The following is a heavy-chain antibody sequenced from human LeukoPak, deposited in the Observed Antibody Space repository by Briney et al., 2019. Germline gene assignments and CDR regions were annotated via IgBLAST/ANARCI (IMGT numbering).Heavy chain of an antibody. Sequence: GGSLRLSCAASGFTFSSYGMHWVRQAPGKGLEWVAVISYDGSNKYYADSVKGRSTISRDNSKNTLYLQMNSLRAEDTAVYYCAKAGANYYGSRNLIPPTNYFDYWGQGTLVTVSS. V-gene: IGHV3-30*18. J-gene: IGHJ4*02. CDR1: GFTFSSYG. D-gene: IGHD3-10*01. CDR2: ISYDGSNK. CDR3: AKAGANYYGSRNLIPPTNYFDY.